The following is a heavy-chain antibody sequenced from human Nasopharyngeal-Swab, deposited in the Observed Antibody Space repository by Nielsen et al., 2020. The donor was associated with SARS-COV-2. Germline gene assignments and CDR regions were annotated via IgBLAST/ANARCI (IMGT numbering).Heavy chain of an antibody. V-gene: IGHV3-23*01. CDR2: ISGSGPTS. CDR3: AKDRGYCSGATCYDSYYYLDF. Sequence: GESLKISCAASGFTFSCHAMSWVRQAPGKGLEWVSAISGSGPTSYYADFVKGRFTMSRDNSQNTLYLQMNSLRAEDTAVYYCAKDRGYCSGATCYDSYYYLDFWGKGTTVTVSS. J-gene: IGHJ6*03. D-gene: IGHD2-2*01. CDR1: GFTFSCHA.